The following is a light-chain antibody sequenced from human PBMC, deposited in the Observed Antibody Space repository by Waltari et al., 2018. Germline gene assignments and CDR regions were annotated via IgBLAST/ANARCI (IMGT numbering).Light chain of an antibody. J-gene: IGLJ2*01. V-gene: IGLV2-23*02. CDR3: CSYAGGSTFVV. CDR1: SSDVGCYNF. CDR2: EVN. Sequence: QSALTQPASFSGSLGRSITLSCPETSSDVGCYNFVSWYQQHPGKAPNPMIYEVNKRPSGGSNRCSASKSGNTASLTISGLQAEDEADYHCCSYAGGSTFVVFGGGTKLTVL.